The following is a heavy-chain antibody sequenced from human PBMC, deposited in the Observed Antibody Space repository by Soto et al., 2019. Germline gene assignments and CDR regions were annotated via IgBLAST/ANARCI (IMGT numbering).Heavy chain of an antibody. CDR2: MSYSGST. V-gene: IGHV4-39*07. Sequence: PSETLSLTCTVSGGSISSSYYWGWIRQPPGKGLEWIGSMSYSGSTYYNPSLKSRVTISVDTSKNQFSLKLSSVTAADTAVYYCARDKITGLFDYWGQGTLVTVSS. D-gene: IGHD2-8*02. J-gene: IGHJ4*02. CDR3: ARDKITGLFDY. CDR1: GGSISSSYY.